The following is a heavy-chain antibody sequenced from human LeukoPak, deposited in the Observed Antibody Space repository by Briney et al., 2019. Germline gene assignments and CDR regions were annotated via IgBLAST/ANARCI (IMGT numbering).Heavy chain of an antibody. Sequence: SETLSLTCTVSGGSVSSSSYYWGWIRQPPGKGLGWIGSIYYSGSTYYNPSLKSRVTISVDTSKNQFSLKLSSVTAADTAVYYCASRRDIVVVPAAMAFDYWGQGTLVTVSS. CDR3: ASRRDIVVVPAAMAFDY. CDR2: IYYSGST. J-gene: IGHJ4*02. D-gene: IGHD2-2*01. V-gene: IGHV4-39*01. CDR1: GGSVSSSSYY.